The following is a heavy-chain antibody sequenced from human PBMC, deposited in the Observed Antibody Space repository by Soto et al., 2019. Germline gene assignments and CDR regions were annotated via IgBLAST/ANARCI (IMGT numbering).Heavy chain of an antibody. CDR3: ARDGVGATTFFGYFDY. CDR1: GFTFSGYG. D-gene: IGHD1-26*01. V-gene: IGHV3-33*01. J-gene: IGHJ4*02. Sequence: QVQLVESGGGVVQPGRSLRLSCAASGFTFSGYGMHWVRQAPGKRLEWVAITRHDGSNTYYADSVRGRFTISRDNSKKTLYLQMDSLRAEDTAVYYCARDGVGATTFFGYFDYWGQGTLVTVSS. CDR2: TRHDGSNT.